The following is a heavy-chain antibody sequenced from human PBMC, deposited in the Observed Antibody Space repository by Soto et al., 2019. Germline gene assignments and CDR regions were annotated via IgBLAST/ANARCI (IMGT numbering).Heavy chain of an antibody. Sequence: QVQLVQSGAEVKKPGASVKVSCKASGYTFTSYAMHWVRQAPGQRLEWMGWINAGNGNTKYSQKFQGRVTITRDTSASTAYMELSSLRSEDTAVYYCARNDELELRVDYWGQGTLVTVFS. D-gene: IGHD1-7*01. CDR3: ARNDELELRVDY. CDR2: INAGNGNT. CDR1: GYTFTSYA. J-gene: IGHJ4*02. V-gene: IGHV1-3*01.